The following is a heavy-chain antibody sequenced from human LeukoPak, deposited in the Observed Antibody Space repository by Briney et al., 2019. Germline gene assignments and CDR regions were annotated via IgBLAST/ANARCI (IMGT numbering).Heavy chain of an antibody. CDR2: ISSSGSTI. CDR1: GLTFSSYE. D-gene: IGHD3-22*01. J-gene: IGHJ1*01. CDR3: ARENYDSSGRFQH. Sequence: PGGSLRLSCAASGLTFSSYEMNWVRQAPGKGLEWVSYISSSGSTIYYADSVKGRFTISRDNAKNSLYLQMNSLRAEDTAVYYCARENYDSSGRFQHWGQGTLVTVSS. V-gene: IGHV3-48*03.